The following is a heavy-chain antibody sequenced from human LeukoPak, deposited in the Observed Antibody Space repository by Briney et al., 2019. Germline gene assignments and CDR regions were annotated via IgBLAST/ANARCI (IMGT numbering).Heavy chain of an antibody. Sequence: PSETLSLTCTVSGGSISSYYWSWIRQPAGKGLEWIGRIYTSGSTNYNPSLKSRVTMSVDTSKNQFSLKLSSVTAAGTAVYYCARVRRGYSYGYQTHFDYWGQGTLVTVSS. D-gene: IGHD5-18*01. CDR2: IYTSGST. CDR3: ARVRRGYSYGYQTHFDY. CDR1: GGSISSYY. V-gene: IGHV4-4*07. J-gene: IGHJ4*02.